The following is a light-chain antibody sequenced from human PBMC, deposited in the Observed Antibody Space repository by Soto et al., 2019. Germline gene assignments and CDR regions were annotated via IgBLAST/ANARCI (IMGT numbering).Light chain of an antibody. CDR2: GNT. J-gene: IGLJ2*01. Sequence: QSVLTQPPSVSGAPGQSVTISCTGSSSNIGTGYAVHWYQQLPGTAPKLLIHGNTNRPSGVPDRFSGSKSGTSASLAITGLQAEDEADYYCQSYDSGLSGLVFGGGTKLTGL. CDR1: SSNIGTGYA. V-gene: IGLV1-40*01. CDR3: QSYDSGLSGLV.